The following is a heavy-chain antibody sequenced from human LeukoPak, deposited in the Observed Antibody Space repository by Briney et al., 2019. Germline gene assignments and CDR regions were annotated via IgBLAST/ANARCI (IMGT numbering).Heavy chain of an antibody. V-gene: IGHV3-23*01. J-gene: IGHJ4*02. CDR2: ISGSGGST. Sequence: GGSLRLSCAASGFTFSSYAMSWVRQAPGKGLEWVSAISGSGGSTYYADSVKGRFTISRDNAKNSLYLQMNSLRAEDTAVYYCARDKAGAGGSLDYWGQGTLVTVSS. D-gene: IGHD2-15*01. CDR3: ARDKAGAGGSLDY. CDR1: GFTFSSYA.